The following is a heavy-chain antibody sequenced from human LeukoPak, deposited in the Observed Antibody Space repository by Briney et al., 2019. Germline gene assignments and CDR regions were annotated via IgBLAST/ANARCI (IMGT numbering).Heavy chain of an antibody. V-gene: IGHV3-7*01. CDR3: ARGWHPPFFDAFDI. CDR1: GFTFSSYW. J-gene: IGHJ3*02. D-gene: IGHD6-13*01. CDR2: IKQDGSEK. Sequence: GGSLRLSCAASGFTFSSYWMSWVRQAPGKGLEWVANIKQDGSEKYYVDSVKGRFTISRDNAKNSLYLQMNSLRAEDTAVYYCARGWHPPFFDAFDIWGQGTMVPVSS.